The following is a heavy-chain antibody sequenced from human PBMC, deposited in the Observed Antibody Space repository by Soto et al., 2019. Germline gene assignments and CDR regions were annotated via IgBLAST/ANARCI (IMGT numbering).Heavy chain of an antibody. Sequence: ASVKVSCKASGYTFTCYDINWVRQATGQGLEWMGWMNPNSGNTGYAQKFQGRVTMTRNTSISTAYMELSSLRSEDTAVYYCARNYDFWSGYPNPVDYWGQGTLVTVSS. CDR3: ARNYDFWSGYPNPVDY. CDR2: MNPNSGNT. D-gene: IGHD3-3*01. CDR1: GYTFTCYD. V-gene: IGHV1-8*01. J-gene: IGHJ4*02.